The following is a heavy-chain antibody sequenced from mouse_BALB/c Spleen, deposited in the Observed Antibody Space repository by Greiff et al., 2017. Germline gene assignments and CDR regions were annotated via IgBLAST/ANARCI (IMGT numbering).Heavy chain of an antibody. CDR1: GFSLTSYG. D-gene: IGHD2-4*01. CDR2: IWAGGST. J-gene: IGHJ4*01. CDR3: ARGYYDYDGNFFYYAMDY. V-gene: IGHV2-9*02. Sequence: VQVVESGPGLVAPSQSLSITCTVSGFSLTSYGVHWVRQPPGKGLEWLGVIWAGGSTNYNSALMSRLSISKDNSKSQVFLKMNSLQTDDTAMYYCARGYYDYDGNFFYYAMDYWGQGTSVTVSS.